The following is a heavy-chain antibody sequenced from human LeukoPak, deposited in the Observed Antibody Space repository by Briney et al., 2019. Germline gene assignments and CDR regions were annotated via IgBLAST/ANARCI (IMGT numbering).Heavy chain of an antibody. V-gene: IGHV1-2*02. CDR3: TRDPLYTGNYYQTFDF. Sequence: ASVKISCKASGYTFTGFYMHWVRQAPGQGLEWMGWINPNSGGTHFAQKFLGRVTLTWDTSISTAYMELSGLRSDDTAVYYCTRDPLYTGNYYQTFDFWGQGTLVTVSS. J-gene: IGHJ4*02. CDR1: GYTFTGFY. D-gene: IGHD1-26*01. CDR2: INPNSGGT.